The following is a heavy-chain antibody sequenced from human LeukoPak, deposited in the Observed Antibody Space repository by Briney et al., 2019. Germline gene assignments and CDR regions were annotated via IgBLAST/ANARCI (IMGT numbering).Heavy chain of an antibody. CDR2: ISSSSSDT. CDR1: GLSFNVYS. V-gene: IGHV3-48*01. Sequence: GGSLRLSCVASGLSFNVYSMNWVRQAPGKGLEWVSYISSSSSDTYYAGSVGGRFIVSRDNAKNSLYLQMNSLRAEDTAVYYCVTPYYYDSSGYYFGPDYWGQGTLVTVSS. CDR3: VTPYYYDSSGYYFGPDY. D-gene: IGHD3-22*01. J-gene: IGHJ4*02.